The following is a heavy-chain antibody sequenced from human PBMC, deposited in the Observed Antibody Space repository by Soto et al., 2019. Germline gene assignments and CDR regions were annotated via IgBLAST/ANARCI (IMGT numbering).Heavy chain of an antibody. D-gene: IGHD1-20*01. Sequence: QVQLVQSGAEVKKPGSSVKVSCKASGGTFSSYAISWVRQAPGQGLEWMGGIIPIFGTANYAQKFQGRVTITADESTSTAYMEVSSLRSEDTAVYYCARGRNWSFRDRMTRTIGWFDPWGQGTLVTVSS. CDR3: ARGRNWSFRDRMTRTIGWFDP. CDR1: GGTFSSYA. V-gene: IGHV1-69*01. J-gene: IGHJ5*02. CDR2: IIPIFGTA.